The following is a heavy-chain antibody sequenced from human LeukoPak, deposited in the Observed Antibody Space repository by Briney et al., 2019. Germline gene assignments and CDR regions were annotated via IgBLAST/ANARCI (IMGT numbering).Heavy chain of an antibody. CDR2: IWYDGSNK. Sequence: GRSLRLSCAASGFTFSSYGMHWVRQAPGKGLEWVAVIWYDGSNKYYADSVKGRFTISRDNSKNTLYLQMNSLRAEDTAVYYCARDWAPTAAAPGWFDPWGQGTLVTVSS. D-gene: IGHD6-13*01. J-gene: IGHJ5*02. CDR1: GFTFSSYG. V-gene: IGHV3-33*01. CDR3: ARDWAPTAAAPGWFDP.